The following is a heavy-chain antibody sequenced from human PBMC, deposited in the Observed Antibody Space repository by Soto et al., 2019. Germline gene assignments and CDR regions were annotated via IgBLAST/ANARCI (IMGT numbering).Heavy chain of an antibody. D-gene: IGHD6-6*01. CDR3: AKDPEYSSSFIFDY. CDR1: GFTFSSYA. CDR2: ISGSGGST. V-gene: IGHV3-23*01. Sequence: PGGSLRLSCAASGFTFSSYAMSWVRQAPGKGLEWVSAISGSGGSTYYADSVKGRFTISRDNSKNTLYLQMNSLRAEDTAVYYCAKDPEYSSSFIFDYWGQGTLVTVSP. J-gene: IGHJ4*02.